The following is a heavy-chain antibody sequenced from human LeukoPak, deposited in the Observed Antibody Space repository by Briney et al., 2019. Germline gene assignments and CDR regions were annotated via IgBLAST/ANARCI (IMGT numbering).Heavy chain of an antibody. J-gene: IGHJ4*02. CDR1: GFTFSGSA. CDR3: TRVLEGANRKYNWNDVIDY. D-gene: IGHD1-20*01. V-gene: IGHV3-73*01. Sequence: GGSLRLSCAASGFTFSGSAMHWVRQASGKGLEWVGRIRSKANSYATAYAASVKGRFTISRDDSKNTAYLQMNSLKTEGTAVYYCTRVLEGANRKYNWNDVIDYWGQGTLVTVSS. CDR2: IRSKANSYAT.